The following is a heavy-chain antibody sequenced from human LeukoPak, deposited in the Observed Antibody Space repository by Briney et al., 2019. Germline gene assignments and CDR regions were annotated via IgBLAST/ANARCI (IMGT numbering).Heavy chain of an antibody. CDR1: GFTFSSYW. D-gene: IGHD4-23*01. V-gene: IGHV3-74*01. Sequence: GGSLRLSCAASGFTFSSYWMHWVRQAPGKGLVWVSRINSDGSSTNYADSVKGRFTISRDNAKNTLYLQMNSLRAEDTAVYYCARDRGDVTVVTPADAFDIWGQGTMVTVSS. J-gene: IGHJ3*02. CDR3: ARDRGDVTVVTPADAFDI. CDR2: INSDGSST.